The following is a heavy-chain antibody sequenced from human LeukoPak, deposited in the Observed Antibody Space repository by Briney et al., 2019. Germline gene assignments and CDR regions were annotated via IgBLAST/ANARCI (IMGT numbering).Heavy chain of an antibody. J-gene: IGHJ5*01. D-gene: IGHD3-22*01. Sequence: GGSLRLSCAASGFTFGRCWMHWVRQAPGKGLVWVARIKTDGTSTSYADSVKGRFTISRDNAKNTLYLQMNSLRAEDTAVYYCARDPYDQNWSDSSGQGTLVTVSS. CDR3: ARDPYDQNWSDS. CDR2: IKTDGTST. V-gene: IGHV3-74*01. CDR1: GFTFGRCW.